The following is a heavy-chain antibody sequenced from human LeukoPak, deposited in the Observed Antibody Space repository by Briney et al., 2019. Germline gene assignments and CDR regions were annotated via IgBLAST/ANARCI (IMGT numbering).Heavy chain of an antibody. D-gene: IGHD4-17*01. CDR3: AKGPSTVTTRGYFDY. CDR1: GFTFSNYA. J-gene: IGHJ4*02. V-gene: IGHV3-23*01. Sequence: GGSLRLSCTASGFTFSNYAMSWVRQAPGKGLEWVSGISGSGGSTYYADSVKGRFTISRDKSKNTMYLHMNSLSDEDTAVYYCAKGPSTVTTRGYFDYWGQGTLVTVSS. CDR2: ISGSGGST.